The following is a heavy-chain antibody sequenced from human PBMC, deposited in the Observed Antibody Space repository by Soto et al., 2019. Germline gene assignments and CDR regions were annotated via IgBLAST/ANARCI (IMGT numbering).Heavy chain of an antibody. J-gene: IGHJ4*02. Sequence: GASLRLSCAASGFTFGSYSMGWVRQAPGKGLEWVSSISGSCTTTHYAASVKGRFTISRDNSKNPLYLQINSPRVEDPAFYYCAKYLFVPSPYLAYWRQGTQVTVSS. CDR3: AKYLFVPSPYLAY. D-gene: IGHD3-3*01. V-gene: IGHV3-23*01. CDR2: ISGSCTTT. CDR1: GFTFGSYS.